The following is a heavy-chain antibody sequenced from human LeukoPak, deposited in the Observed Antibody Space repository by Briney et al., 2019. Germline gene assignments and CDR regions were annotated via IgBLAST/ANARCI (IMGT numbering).Heavy chain of an antibody. Sequence: TGGSLRLSCAASGFIFTSSAMSSVRQAPGKGLEWVSAITSRGGSTYYADSVKGRFTISRDSSKNTLYLQMNSLRAEDTALYYCAKGRGSGWFAEYFHHWGQGTLVTVSS. CDR1: GFIFTSSA. CDR3: AKGRGSGWFAEYFHH. D-gene: IGHD6-19*01. CDR2: ITSRGGST. V-gene: IGHV3-23*01. J-gene: IGHJ1*01.